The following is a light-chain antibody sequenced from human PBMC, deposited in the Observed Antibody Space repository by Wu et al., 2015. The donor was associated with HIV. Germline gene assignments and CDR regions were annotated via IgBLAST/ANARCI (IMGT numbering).Light chain of an antibody. J-gene: IGKJ1*01. CDR2: AAS. Sequence: DIQMTQSPSSLSASAGDRVTITCRASQEISNSLAWYQQRSGHAPKLLFYAASRSEGGVPSRFSGSESGTDYTLTISSLQPEDFAVYYCQQYYDTPWTFGQGDQGGNQT. CDR1: QEISNS. V-gene: IGKV1-NL1*01. CDR3: QQYYDTPWT.